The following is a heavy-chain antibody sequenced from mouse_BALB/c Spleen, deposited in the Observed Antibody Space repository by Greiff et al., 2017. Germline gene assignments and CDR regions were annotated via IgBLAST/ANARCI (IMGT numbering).Heavy chain of an antibody. J-gene: IGHJ2*01. V-gene: IGHV5-6-5*01. CDR3: AREGAIYYYGSSYYFDY. Sequence: DVKLVESGGGLVKPGGSLKLSCAASGFTFSSYAMSWVRQTPEKRLEWVASISSGGSTYYPDSVKGRFTISRDNARNILYLQMSSLRSEDTAMYYCAREGAIYYYGSSYYFDYWGQGTTLTVSS. CDR1: GFTFSSYA. CDR2: ISSGGST. D-gene: IGHD1-1*01.